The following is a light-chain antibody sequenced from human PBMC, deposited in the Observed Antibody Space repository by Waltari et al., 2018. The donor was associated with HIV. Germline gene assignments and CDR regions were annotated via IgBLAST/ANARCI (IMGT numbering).Light chain of an antibody. CDR3: AAWDDILNAML. Sequence: QSALTQPPSVSAAPRQRVTISCSGTRSHIGKNAVNWYRQFPGTTPTLLIYFDDLLSSGVSDRFSASKSDTSASLAISGLQSEDEADYYCAAWDDILNAMLFGGGTRLTVL. V-gene: IGLV1-36*01. CDR2: FDD. CDR1: RSHIGKNA. J-gene: IGLJ3*02.